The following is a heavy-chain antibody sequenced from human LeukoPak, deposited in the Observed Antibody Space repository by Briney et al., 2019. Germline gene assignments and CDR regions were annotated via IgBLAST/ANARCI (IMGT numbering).Heavy chain of an antibody. Sequence: MPSETLSLTCTVSGGSISSSSYYWGWIRQPPGKGLEWIGSIYYSGSTYYNPSLKSRVTISVDTSKNQFSLKLSSVTAADTAVYYCARGGGTAMAPWYYFDYWGQGTLVTVSS. D-gene: IGHD5-18*01. CDR1: GGSISSSSYY. V-gene: IGHV4-39*07. CDR2: IYYSGST. CDR3: ARGGGTAMAPWYYFDY. J-gene: IGHJ4*02.